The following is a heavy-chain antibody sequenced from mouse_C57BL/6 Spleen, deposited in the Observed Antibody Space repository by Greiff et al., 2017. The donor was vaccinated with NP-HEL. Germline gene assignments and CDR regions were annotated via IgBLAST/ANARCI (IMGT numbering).Heavy chain of an antibody. D-gene: IGHD1-1*01. V-gene: IGHV1-64*01. CDR3: ARRGPPTVVAHWYFDV. Sequence: VQLQQPGAELVKPGASVKLSCKASGYTFTSYWMHWVKQRPGQGLEWIGMIHPNSGSTNYNEKFKSKATLTVDKSSSTAYMQLSSLTSEDSAVYYCARRGPPTVVAHWYFDVWGTGTTVTVSS. J-gene: IGHJ1*03. CDR2: IHPNSGST. CDR1: GYTFTSYW.